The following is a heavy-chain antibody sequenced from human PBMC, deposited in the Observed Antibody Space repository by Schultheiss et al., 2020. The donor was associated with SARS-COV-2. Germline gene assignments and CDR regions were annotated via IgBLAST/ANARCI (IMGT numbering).Heavy chain of an antibody. Sequence: GGSLRLSCAASGFTFSNAWMSWVRQASGKGLEWVGRIKSKTDGGTTDYAAPVKGRFTISRDDSKNTLYLQMNSLKTEDTAVYYCTTGYYYDSSGYYSVTDDAFDIWGQGTMVTVSS. CDR1: GFTFSNAW. CDR3: TTGYYYDSSGYYSVTDDAFDI. D-gene: IGHD3-22*01. J-gene: IGHJ3*02. V-gene: IGHV3-15*01. CDR2: IKSKTDGGTT.